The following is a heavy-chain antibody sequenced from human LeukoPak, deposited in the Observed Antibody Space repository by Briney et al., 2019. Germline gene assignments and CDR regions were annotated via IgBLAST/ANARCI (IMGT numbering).Heavy chain of an antibody. D-gene: IGHD3-10*01. Sequence: PSETLSLTCAVYGGSFSGYYWSWIRQPPGKGLEWIGEIIHSGGTNYNPSLKSRVTISVDTSKNQFSLKLSSVTAADTAVYYCARGVLLWFGELLSYNWFDPWGQGTLVTVSS. J-gene: IGHJ5*02. CDR1: GGSFSGYY. CDR2: IIHSGGT. V-gene: IGHV4-34*01. CDR3: ARGVLLWFGELLSYNWFDP.